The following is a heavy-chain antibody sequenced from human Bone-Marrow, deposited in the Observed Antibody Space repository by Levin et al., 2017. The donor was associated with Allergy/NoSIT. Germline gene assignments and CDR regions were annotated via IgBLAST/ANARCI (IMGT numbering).Heavy chain of an antibody. CDR1: GFSLSTSGVG. D-gene: IGHD4-17*01. CDR3: VHRSAHYGVAYFDH. CDR2: IYWDDNK. J-gene: IGHJ4*02. V-gene: IGHV2-5*02. Sequence: SGPTLVKPTQTLTLTCTFSGFSLSTSGVGVGWIRQPPGKALEWLALIYWDDNKRYSPSLKSRGTITKDTSKNQVVLTMTKMDPVDTATYYCVHRSAHYGVAYFDHWGQGTLVTVSS.